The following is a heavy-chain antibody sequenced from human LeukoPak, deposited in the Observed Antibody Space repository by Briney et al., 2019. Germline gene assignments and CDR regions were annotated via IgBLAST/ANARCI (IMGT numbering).Heavy chain of an antibody. D-gene: IGHD7-27*01. J-gene: IGHJ4*02. CDR3: ARDNWGSDC. Sequence: GRSLRLSCAASGFTFSNYAMHWVRQAPGKGLEWVAVISYDGTNKYYAASVKGRFTISRDNSKNTLYLQMNSLRAEDTAVYYCARDNWGSDCWGQGTLVTVSS. CDR2: ISYDGTNK. CDR1: GFTFSNYA. V-gene: IGHV3-30*04.